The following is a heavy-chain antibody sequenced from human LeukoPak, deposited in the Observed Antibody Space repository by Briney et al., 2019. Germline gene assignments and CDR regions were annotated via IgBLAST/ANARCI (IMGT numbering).Heavy chain of an antibody. Sequence: GASVEVSCKASGGTFSSYAISWVRQAPGQGLEWMGGIIPIFGTANYAQKFQGRVTITADESTSTAYMELSSLRSEDTAVYYCARDLLVGATTDLGYWGQGILVTVSS. J-gene: IGHJ4*02. V-gene: IGHV1-69*13. D-gene: IGHD1-26*01. CDR2: IIPIFGTA. CDR3: ARDLLVGATTDLGY. CDR1: GGTFSSYA.